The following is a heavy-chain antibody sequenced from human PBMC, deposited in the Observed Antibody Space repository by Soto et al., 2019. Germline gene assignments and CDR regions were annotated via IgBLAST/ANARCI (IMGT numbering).Heavy chain of an antibody. J-gene: IGHJ3*02. V-gene: IGHV5-51*01. D-gene: IGHD2-15*01. Sequence: PGESLKISCKASGYSFTTYWIGWVRQMPGKGLEWMGIIYPGDSDTRYSPSFQGQVTISADKSISTAYLQWSSLKASDTAMYYWARGYSNFGQVVDLDAFDIWGQGTMVTVSS. CDR1: GYSFTTYW. CDR2: IYPGDSDT. CDR3: ARGYSNFGQVVDLDAFDI.